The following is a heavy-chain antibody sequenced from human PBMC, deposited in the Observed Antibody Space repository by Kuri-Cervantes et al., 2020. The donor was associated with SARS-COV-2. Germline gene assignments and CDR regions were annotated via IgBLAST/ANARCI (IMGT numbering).Heavy chain of an antibody. CDR1: GFTFSSYG. CDR2: ISYDGSNK. CDR3: AKDSGYYDSSGYYRY. V-gene: IGHV3-30*18. J-gene: IGHJ4*02. D-gene: IGHD3-22*01. Sequence: LSLTCAASGFTFSSYGMHWVRQAPGKGLEWVAVISYDGSNKYYADSVKGRFTISRDNSKNTLYLQMNSLRAEDTAVYYCAKDSGYYDSSGYYRYWGQGTLVTDSS.